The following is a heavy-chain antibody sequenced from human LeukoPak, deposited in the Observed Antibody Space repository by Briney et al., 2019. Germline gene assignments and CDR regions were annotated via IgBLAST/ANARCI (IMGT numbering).Heavy chain of an antibody. V-gene: IGHV3-23*01. CDR3: ASFGYSYVSEDY. D-gene: IGHD5-18*01. Sequence: GGSLRLSCAASGITFSDYHMSWIRQAPGKGLEWVSAISGSGGSTYYADSVKGRFTISRDNSKNTLYLQMNSLRAEDTAVYYCASFGYSYVSEDYWGQGTLVTVSS. CDR1: GITFSDYH. CDR2: ISGSGGST. J-gene: IGHJ4*02.